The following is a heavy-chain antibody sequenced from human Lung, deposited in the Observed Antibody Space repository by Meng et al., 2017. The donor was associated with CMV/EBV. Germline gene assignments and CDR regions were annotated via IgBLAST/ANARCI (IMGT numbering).Heavy chain of an antibody. Sequence: SXTXSLXCTVSGGSISSSSYYWGWIRQPPGKGLEWIGSIYYSGSTYYNPSLKSRVTISVDTSKNQFSLKLSSVTAADTAVYYCARQSPSQYYYDSSGFHNWFDPWGQGTLVTVSS. CDR2: IYYSGST. V-gene: IGHV4-39*01. J-gene: IGHJ5*02. CDR3: ARQSPSQYYYDSSGFHNWFDP. CDR1: GGSISSSSYY. D-gene: IGHD3-22*01.